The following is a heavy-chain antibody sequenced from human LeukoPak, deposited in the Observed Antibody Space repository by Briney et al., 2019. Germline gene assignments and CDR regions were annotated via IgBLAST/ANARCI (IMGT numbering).Heavy chain of an antibody. CDR2: IIPIFGTA. V-gene: IGHV1-69*05. CDR3: ASGDYGPYYFDY. D-gene: IGHD4-17*01. CDR1: RGTFSSYA. Sequence: SVKVSCNASRGTFSSYAISWARQAPGQGLEWMGGIIPIFGTANYAQKFQGRVTITTDESTSTAYMELSSLRSEDTAVYYCASGDYGPYYFDYWGQGTLVTVSS. J-gene: IGHJ4*02.